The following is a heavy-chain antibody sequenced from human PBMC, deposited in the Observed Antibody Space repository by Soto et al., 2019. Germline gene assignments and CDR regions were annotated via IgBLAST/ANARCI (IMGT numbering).Heavy chain of an antibody. V-gene: IGHV4-34*01. D-gene: IGHD3-3*01. CDR1: GGSFSGYY. J-gene: IGHJ4*02. Sequence: KTSETLSLTCAVYGGSFSGYYWSWIRQPPGKGLEWIGEINHSGSTNYNPSLKSRVTISVDTSKNQFSLKLSSVTAADTAVYYCASVTVYDFWSGYYSATGYFDYWGQGTLVTVSS. CDR2: INHSGST. CDR3: ASVTVYDFWSGYYSATGYFDY.